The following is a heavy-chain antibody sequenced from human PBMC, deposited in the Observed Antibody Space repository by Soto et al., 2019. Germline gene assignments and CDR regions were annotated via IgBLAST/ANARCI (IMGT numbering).Heavy chain of an antibody. V-gene: IGHV4-59*12. CDR1: GGYISSYY. CDR2: IYYSGST. CDR3: AKGAEGYVVSSLDY. J-gene: IGHJ4*02. Sequence: SETLSLTCTVAGGYISSYYWSWIRQPPGKGLEWIGYIYYSGSTNYNPSLKSRVTISVDTSKNQFSLKLSSVTAEDTATYYCAKGAEGYVVSSLDYWGQGTLVTVSS. D-gene: IGHD5-12*01.